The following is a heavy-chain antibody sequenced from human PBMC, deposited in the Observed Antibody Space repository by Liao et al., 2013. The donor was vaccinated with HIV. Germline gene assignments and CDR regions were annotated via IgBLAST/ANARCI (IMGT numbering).Heavy chain of an antibody. CDR1: GGSISSSSYY. D-gene: IGHD2-2*01. Sequence: QLQLQESGPGLVKPSETLSLTCTVSGGSISSSSYYWSWIRQPPGKGLEWIGYIYYSGSTYYNPSLKSRVTISVDTSKNQFSLKLSSVTAADTAVYYCARRCSSTSCYPSGAFDIWGQGTMVTVSS. CDR3: ARRCSSTSCYPSGAFDI. V-gene: IGHV4-39*07. J-gene: IGHJ3*02. CDR2: IYYSGST.